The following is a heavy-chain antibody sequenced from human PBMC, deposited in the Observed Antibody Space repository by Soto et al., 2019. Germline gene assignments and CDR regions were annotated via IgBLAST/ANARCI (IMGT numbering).Heavy chain of an antibody. Sequence: SETLSLTCTVSGGSISSHYWSWIRQPPGKGLEWIAYVYYSGRTNSNPSLKSRVTISTDTSKNQFSLKLSSVTAADTAVYYCARHGAEGYCSGGSCYSGDAFDIWGQGTMVTVSS. CDR1: GGSISSHY. D-gene: IGHD2-15*01. CDR3: ARHGAEGYCSGGSCYSGDAFDI. CDR2: VYYSGRT. V-gene: IGHV4-59*08. J-gene: IGHJ3*02.